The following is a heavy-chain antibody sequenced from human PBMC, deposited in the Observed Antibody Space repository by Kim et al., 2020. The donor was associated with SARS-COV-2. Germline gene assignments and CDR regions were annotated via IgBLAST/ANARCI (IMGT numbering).Heavy chain of an antibody. CDR3: ASPNDFWSGYYYYYYGMDV. CDR1: GYTFTGYY. CDR2: INPNSGGT. J-gene: IGHJ6*02. D-gene: IGHD3-3*01. Sequence: ASVKVSCKASGYTFTGYYLHWVRQAPGQGLEWMGWINPNSGGTNYAQKFQGRVTMTRDTSISTTYMELSRLRSDDTAVYYCASPNDFWSGYYYYYYGMDVWGQGTTVTVSS. V-gene: IGHV1-2*02.